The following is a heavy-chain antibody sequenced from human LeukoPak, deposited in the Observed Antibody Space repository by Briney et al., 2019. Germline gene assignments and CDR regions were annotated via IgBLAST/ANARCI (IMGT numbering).Heavy chain of an antibody. CDR2: IWHDGSNK. J-gene: IGHJ4*02. CDR3: ASGYCSSTSCYTGLDY. CDR1: GFTFSSYG. D-gene: IGHD2-2*02. V-gene: IGHV3-33*01. Sequence: SGGSLRLSCAASGFTFSSYGMHWVRQAPGKGLEWVAVIWHDGSNKYYADSVKGRFTISRDNSRNTLYLQMNSLRAEDTAVYYCASGYCSSTSCYTGLDYWGQGTLVTVSS.